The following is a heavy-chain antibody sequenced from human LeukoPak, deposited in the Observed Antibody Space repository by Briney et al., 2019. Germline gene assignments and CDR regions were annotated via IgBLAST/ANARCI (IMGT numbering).Heavy chain of an antibody. J-gene: IGHJ4*02. V-gene: IGHV1-46*01. D-gene: IGHD4-23*01. Sequence: ASVKVSCKASGYTFTSYYMHWVRQAPGQGLERMGIINPSGGSTSYAQKFQGRVTMTRDMSTSTVYMELSSLRSEDTAVYYCAREFDGGKALKYWGQGTLVTVSS. CDR3: AREFDGGKALKY. CDR2: INPSGGST. CDR1: GYTFTSYY.